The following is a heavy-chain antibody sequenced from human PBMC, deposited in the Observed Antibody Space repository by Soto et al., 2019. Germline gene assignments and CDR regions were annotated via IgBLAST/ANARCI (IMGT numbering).Heavy chain of an antibody. Sequence: EVQLLESGGGLVQPGGSLRLSCAASGFTFSSYAMSWVRQAPGKGLEWVSAISGSGGSTYYADSVKGRFTISRDNSKNTLYLQMNSLRADDTAVYYCAARPIAVAGTYYYYGMDVWGQGTTVTVSS. CDR1: GFTFSSYA. J-gene: IGHJ6*02. CDR3: AARPIAVAGTYYYYGMDV. CDR2: ISGSGGST. V-gene: IGHV3-23*01. D-gene: IGHD6-19*01.